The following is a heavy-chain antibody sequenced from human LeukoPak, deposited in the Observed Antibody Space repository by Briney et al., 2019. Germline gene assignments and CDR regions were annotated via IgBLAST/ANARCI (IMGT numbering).Heavy chain of an antibody. J-gene: IGHJ4*02. CDR3: ARGEVVLSY. CDR1: GYTFTSYA. V-gene: IGHV1-3*01. D-gene: IGHD2-15*01. Sequence: SVKVSCKASGYTFTSYAMHWVRQAPGQRLEGRGWINAGNGKKKYSQKFQGRVTITRDTSASTAYMELSSLRSEDTAVYYCARGEVVLSYWGQGTLVTVSS. CDR2: INAGNGKK.